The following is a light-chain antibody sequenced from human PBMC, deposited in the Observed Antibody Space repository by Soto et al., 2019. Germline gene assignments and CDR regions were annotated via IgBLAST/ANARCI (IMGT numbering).Light chain of an antibody. J-gene: IGLJ1*01. CDR2: GNN. Sequence: SVLTQPPSASGTPGQRVTISCSGSNSNVGSNTVHWYQHLPGTAPKLLIYGNNQRPSGVPDRFSGSTSGNTASLTISGLQAEDEADYFCSSYSISTAYLFGTGTKVTVL. V-gene: IGLV1-44*01. CDR3: SSYSISTAYL. CDR1: NSNVGSNT.